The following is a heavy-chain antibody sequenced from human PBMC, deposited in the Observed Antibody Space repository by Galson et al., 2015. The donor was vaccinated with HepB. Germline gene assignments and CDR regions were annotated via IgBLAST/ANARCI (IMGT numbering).Heavy chain of an antibody. CDR2: ITQSGST. D-gene: IGHD2-2*03. Sequence: ETLSLTCAVFGGSFSTYHWTWIRQPPGKGLEWIGEITQSGSTHSNPSPKSRVTISVDTSKNQFSLKVRSVTAADTAVYYCARGKGRQVLMDYHYYGMDVWGQGTTVSVSS. CDR1: GGSFSTYH. V-gene: IGHV4-34*01. CDR3: ARGKGRQVLMDYHYYGMDV. J-gene: IGHJ6*01.